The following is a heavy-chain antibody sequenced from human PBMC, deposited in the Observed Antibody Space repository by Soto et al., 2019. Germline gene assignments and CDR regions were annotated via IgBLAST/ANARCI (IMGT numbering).Heavy chain of an antibody. V-gene: IGHV3-33*01. D-gene: IGHD4-17*01. J-gene: IGHJ5*02. CDR1: GFTFSSYG. Sequence: QVQLVESGGGVVQPGRSLRLSCAASGFTFSSYGMHWVRQAPGKVLEWVAVIWYDGSNKYYADSVKGRFTISRDNSKNTLYLQMNSLRAEDTAVYYCARGPSGAPYYGDLFDPWGQATLVTVSS. CDR3: ARGPSGAPYYGDLFDP. CDR2: IWYDGSNK.